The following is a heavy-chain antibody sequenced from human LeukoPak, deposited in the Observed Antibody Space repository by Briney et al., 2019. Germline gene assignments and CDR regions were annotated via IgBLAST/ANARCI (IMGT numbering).Heavy chain of an antibody. CDR3: ARDDYGDYGLLDF. Sequence: QPGRSLRLSCAASGFTFSNYAMHWVRQAPGKGLEWVAVISYDGSNKYYADSVKGRFTISRDNSKNTLYLQMNSLRSEDTAVYYCARDDYGDYGLLDFWGQGTLVTVSS. CDR2: ISYDGSNK. D-gene: IGHD4-17*01. J-gene: IGHJ4*02. CDR1: GFTFSNYA. V-gene: IGHV3-30-3*01.